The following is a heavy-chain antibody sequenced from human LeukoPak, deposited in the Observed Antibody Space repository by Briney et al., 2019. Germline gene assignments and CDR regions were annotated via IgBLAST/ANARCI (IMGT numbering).Heavy chain of an antibody. CDR1: GGSISSYY. D-gene: IGHD4-23*01. V-gene: IGHV4-59*08. J-gene: IGHJ4*02. CDR2: IYYSGST. Sequence: SETLSLTCTVSGGSISSYYWSWIRQPPAKGLEWIGYIYYSGSTNYNPSLKSRVTISVDTSKNQFSLKLSSVTAADTAVYYCAGSTVVTADFDYWGQGTLVTVSS. CDR3: AGSTVVTADFDY.